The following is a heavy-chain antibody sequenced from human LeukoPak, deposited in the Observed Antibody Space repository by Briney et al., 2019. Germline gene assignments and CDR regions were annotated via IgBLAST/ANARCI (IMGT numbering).Heavy chain of an antibody. CDR2: IKRKSDGGTT. CDR1: GFTFSNAW. D-gene: IGHD3-9*01. Sequence: PGGSLRLSCAASGFTFSNAWMSWVRQAPGKGLEWVGRIKRKSDGGTTDYAAPVKGRFTISRDDSKNPLDLQMNSLKTEDTAFFFQAKDGIRYFDWLHRYNWFDPWGQGTLVTVSS. J-gene: IGHJ5*02. V-gene: IGHV3-15*01. CDR3: AKDGIRYFDWLHRYNWFDP.